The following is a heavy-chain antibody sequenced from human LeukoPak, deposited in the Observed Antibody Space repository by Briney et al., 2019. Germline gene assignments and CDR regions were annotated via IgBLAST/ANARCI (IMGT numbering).Heavy chain of an antibody. CDR1: GFTFSSYA. CDR3: ASWPVGWYGEDS. Sequence: PGGSLRLSCAASGFTFSSYAISWVRQAPGKGLEWVSVIYGGGSTYYADSVKGRFTISRDTPKNTLYLQTNSLRVEDTAVYYCASWPVGWYGEDSWGQGTLVTVSS. CDR2: IYGGGST. V-gene: IGHV3-23*03. J-gene: IGHJ4*02. D-gene: IGHD6-19*01.